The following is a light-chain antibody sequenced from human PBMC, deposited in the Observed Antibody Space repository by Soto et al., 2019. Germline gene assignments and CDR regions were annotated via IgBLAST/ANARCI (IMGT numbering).Light chain of an antibody. CDR1: SSDVGGYNY. CDR2: EVS. V-gene: IGLV2-14*01. Sequence: QSALTQPASVSGSPGQSITISCTGTSSDVGGYNYVSWYQQHPGKAPKLMIYEVSNRPSGVSNRFSGSKSGNTASLTISGLQAEDEADYYCSSYTSSSILYVFGTGTKV. CDR3: SSYTSSSILYV. J-gene: IGLJ1*01.